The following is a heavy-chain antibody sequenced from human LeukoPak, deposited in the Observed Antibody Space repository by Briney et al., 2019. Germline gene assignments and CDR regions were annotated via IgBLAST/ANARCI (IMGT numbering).Heavy chain of an antibody. CDR2: IYHSGST. J-gene: IGHJ4*02. D-gene: IGHD5-24*01. V-gene: IGHV4-38-2*02. CDR1: SYSISSGYY. CDR3: ARNPRLEMATIPFDY. Sequence: PSETLTLTCTVSSYSISSGYYWGWIRQPPGKGLEWIGSIYHSGSTNYNPSLKSRVTISVDKSKNQFSLKLSSVTAADTAVYYCARNPRLEMATIPFDYWGQGTLVTVSS.